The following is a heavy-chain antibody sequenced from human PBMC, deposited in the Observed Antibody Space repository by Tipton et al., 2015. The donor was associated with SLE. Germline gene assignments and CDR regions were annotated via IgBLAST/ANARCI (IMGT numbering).Heavy chain of an antibody. CDR2: INHSGST. Sequence: TLSLTCAVYGGSFSGYYWSWIRQPPGKGLEWIGEINHSGSTNYNPSLKSRVTISVDTSKNQFSLKLSSVTAADTAVYYCARGPIADYWGQGTLVTVSS. CDR3: ARGPIADY. D-gene: IGHD6-13*01. J-gene: IGHJ4*02. CDR1: GGSFSGYY. V-gene: IGHV4-34*01.